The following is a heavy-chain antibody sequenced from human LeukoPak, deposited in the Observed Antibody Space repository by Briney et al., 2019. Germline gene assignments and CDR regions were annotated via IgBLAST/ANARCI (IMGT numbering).Heavy chain of an antibody. CDR3: ASAAMARGHDAFDI. J-gene: IGHJ3*02. D-gene: IGHD5-24*01. Sequence: SVKVSRKASGGTFSSYAISWVRQAPGQGLEWMGRIIPIFGTANYAQKFQGRVTITADKSPTTAYMELSSLRSEDRAVYYCASAAMARGHDAFDIWGQGTVVTVPS. CDR2: IIPIFGTA. V-gene: IGHV1-69*06. CDR1: GGTFSSYA.